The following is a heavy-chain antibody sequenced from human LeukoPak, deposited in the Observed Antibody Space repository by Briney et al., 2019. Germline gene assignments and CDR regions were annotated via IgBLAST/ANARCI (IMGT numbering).Heavy chain of an antibody. Sequence: PGGSLRLSCVASGFTLSSYGMSWVRQAPGKGLGWVSGIGGGGGRTDYADSVKGRFTISRDNSKNTLYLQMNSLRAEDTALYYCAKDLSVYSENYFGSFDYWGQGVLVTVSS. V-gene: IGHV3-23*01. CDR1: GFTLSSYG. D-gene: IGHD2/OR15-2a*01. CDR3: AKDLSVYSENYFGSFDY. CDR2: IGGGGGRT. J-gene: IGHJ4*02.